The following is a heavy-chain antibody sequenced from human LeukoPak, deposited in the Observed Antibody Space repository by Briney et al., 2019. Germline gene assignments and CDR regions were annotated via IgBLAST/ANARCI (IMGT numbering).Heavy chain of an antibody. J-gene: IGHJ4*02. D-gene: IGHD5-18*01. CDR1: GYTFTSYY. V-gene: IGHV1-2*02. Sequence: ASVKVSCKASGYTFTSYYMHWVRQAPGQGLEWMGWINPNSGGTNYAQKFQGRVTMTRDTSISTAYMELSRLRSDDTAVYYCARDLGGYSYGPFDYWGQGTLVTVSS. CDR3: ARDLGGYSYGPFDY. CDR2: INPNSGGT.